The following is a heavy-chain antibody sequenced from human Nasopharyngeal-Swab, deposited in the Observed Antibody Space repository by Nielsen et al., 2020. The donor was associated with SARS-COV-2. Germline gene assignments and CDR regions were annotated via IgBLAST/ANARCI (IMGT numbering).Heavy chain of an antibody. J-gene: IGHJ4*02. CDR2: ISGSGGST. CDR3: AKDRGVGALDY. D-gene: IGHD1-26*01. CDR1: GFTFSSYA. Sequence: GESLKISWASSGFTFSSYAMSWVRQAPGKGLEWVSAISGSGGSTYYADSVKGRFTISRDNSKNTLYLQMNSLRAEDTAVYYCAKDRGVGALDYWGQGTLVTVSS. V-gene: IGHV3-23*01.